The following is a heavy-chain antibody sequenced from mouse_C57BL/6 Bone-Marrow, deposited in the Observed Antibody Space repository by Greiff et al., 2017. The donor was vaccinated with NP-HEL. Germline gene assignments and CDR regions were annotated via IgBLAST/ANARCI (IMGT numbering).Heavy chain of an antibody. V-gene: IGHV2-2*01. CDR2: IWSGGST. CDR3: ARESPYGKDFDY. CDR1: GFSLTSYG. D-gene: IGHD2-1*01. J-gene: IGHJ2*01. Sequence: VQLQESGPGLVQPSQSLSITCTVSGFSLTSYGVHWVRQSPGTGLEWLGVIWSGGSTDYNAAFISRLSISKDNSKSQVFFKMNSLQADDTAIYYCARESPYGKDFDYWGQGTTLTVSS.